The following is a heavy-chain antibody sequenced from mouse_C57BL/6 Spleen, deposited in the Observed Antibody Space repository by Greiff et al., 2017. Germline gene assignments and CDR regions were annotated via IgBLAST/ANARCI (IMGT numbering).Heavy chain of an antibody. CDR3: ATGILGGFAY. V-gene: IGHV14-4*01. CDR2: INPGSGDT. D-gene: IGHD4-1*01. Sequence: EVLLQQSGAELVRPGASVKLSCTASGFTFNSYAMPWVRQRPEKGLEWVGCINPGSGDTEYADNFQGRVTITADKATNTPYLQLSRLTSEDTAVYYCATGILGGFAYWGQGTLVTVSA. J-gene: IGHJ3*01. CDR1: GFTFNSYA.